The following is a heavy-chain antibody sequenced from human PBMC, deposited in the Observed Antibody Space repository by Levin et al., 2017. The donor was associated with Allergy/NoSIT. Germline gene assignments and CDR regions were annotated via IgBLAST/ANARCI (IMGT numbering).Heavy chain of an antibody. CDR2: VNPNSGNT. CDR1: GYTFGTYD. CDR3: ERALRNQLLSYV. Sequence: GESLKISCQASGYTFGTYDITWVRQTTGQGLEWMGWVNPNSGNTGYAQKFRGRVTMTTNTAINTAYLELSSLRSDDTGVYYCERALRNQLLSYVWGQGTTVTVSS. D-gene: IGHD2-2*01. V-gene: IGHV1-8*01. J-gene: IGHJ6*02.